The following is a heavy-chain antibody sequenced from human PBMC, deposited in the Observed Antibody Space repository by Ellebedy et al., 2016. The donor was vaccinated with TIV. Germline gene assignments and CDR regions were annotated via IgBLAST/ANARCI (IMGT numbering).Heavy chain of an antibody. Sequence: AASVKVSCKASGGTFSSYAISWVRQATGQGLEWMGWMNPNSGNTGYAQKFQGRVTMTRNTSISTAYMELSSLRSEDTAVYYCARGRYSSSWSDHFDYWGQGTLVTVSS. CDR1: GGTFSSYA. J-gene: IGHJ4*02. CDR3: ARGRYSSSWSDHFDY. CDR2: MNPNSGNT. D-gene: IGHD6-13*01. V-gene: IGHV1-8*02.